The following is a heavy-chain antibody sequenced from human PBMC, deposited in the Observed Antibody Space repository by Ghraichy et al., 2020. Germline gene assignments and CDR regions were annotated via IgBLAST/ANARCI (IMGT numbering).Heavy chain of an antibody. CDR2: IYHSGAT. D-gene: IGHD4-17*01. CDR3: ARGNGDFPWIYFDF. CDR1: GGSISKSNYY. V-gene: IGHV4-30-4*01. J-gene: IGHJ4*02. Sequence: SETLSLTCTVSGGSISKSNYYWSWIRQAPGKGLEWIGYIYHSGATYYRSSLESRVAISVDTSKNQFSLRLSSVTAADTATYYCARGNGDFPWIYFDFWGLGTLVPVSS.